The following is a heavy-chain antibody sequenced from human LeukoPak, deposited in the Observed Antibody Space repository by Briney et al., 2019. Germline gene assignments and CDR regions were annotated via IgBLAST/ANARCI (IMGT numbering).Heavy chain of an antibody. CDR1: GFTFSTYA. CDR2: IGGSNPGT. CDR3: AKASAGHCSGAFCYHFDS. Sequence: PGGSLRLSCAASGFTFSTYAMSWVRQTPGKGLEWVAAIGGSNPGTYHANSVRGRFTISRDNSKNTLHLQMNGLRAEDTAIYYCAKASAGHCSGAFCYHFDSWGQGTLVTVSS. V-gene: IGHV3-23*01. J-gene: IGHJ4*02. D-gene: IGHD2-15*01.